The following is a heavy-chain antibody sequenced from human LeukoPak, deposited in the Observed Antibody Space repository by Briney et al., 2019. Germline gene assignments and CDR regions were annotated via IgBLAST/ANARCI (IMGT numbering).Heavy chain of an antibody. V-gene: IGHV3-23*01. J-gene: IGHJ4*02. CDR2: ISGSGGST. CDR1: GFTFSSYA. CDR3: AKVLWFGELQPLDY. D-gene: IGHD3-10*01. Sequence: PGGSLRLSCVASGFTFSSYAMSWVRQAPGKGLEWVSAISGSGGSTYYADSVKGRFTISRDNSKNTLYLQMNSLRAEDTAVYYCAKVLWFGELQPLDYWGQGTLVTVSS.